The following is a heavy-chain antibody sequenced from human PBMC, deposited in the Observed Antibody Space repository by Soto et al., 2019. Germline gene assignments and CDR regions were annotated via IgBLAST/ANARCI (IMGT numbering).Heavy chain of an antibody. CDR3: ARDNYSDDYSSLNWFDP. V-gene: IGHV3-21*01. CDR2: ISSSSSYI. CDR1: GFTFSSYS. J-gene: IGHJ5*02. D-gene: IGHD4-4*01. Sequence: GGSLRLSCAASGFTFSSYSMNWVRQAPGKGLEWVSSISSSSSYIYYADSVKGRFTISRDNAKNSLYLQMNSLRAEDTAVYYCARDNYSDDYSSLNWFDPWGQGTLVTVSS.